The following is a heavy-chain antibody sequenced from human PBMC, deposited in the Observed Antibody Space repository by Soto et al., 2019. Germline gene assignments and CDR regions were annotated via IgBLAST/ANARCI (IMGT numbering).Heavy chain of an antibody. CDR3: ARERYSFAFEY. J-gene: IGHJ4*02. D-gene: IGHD5-18*01. Sequence: PSETLSLTCNVSGGSINSYFWNLIRQPPGKGLEWIGYIDYSRSTSYNPSLKSRVTISIDTSKNQFSLKLSSVTAADTAVYYCARERYSFAFEYWGKGSLVTVSS. CDR2: IDYSRST. CDR1: GGSINSYF. V-gene: IGHV4-59*01.